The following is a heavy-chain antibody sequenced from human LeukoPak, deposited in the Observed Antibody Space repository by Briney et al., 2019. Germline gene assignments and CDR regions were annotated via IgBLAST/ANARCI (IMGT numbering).Heavy chain of an antibody. Sequence: PSETLSLTCTVSGGSISSYYWSWIRQPPGKGLEWIGYIYYSGNTNYNPSLKSRVTISVDTSKNQFSLKLSSVTAADTAVYYCARHYSSSWSGSYFDYWGQGTLVTVSS. CDR1: GGSISSYY. V-gene: IGHV4-59*08. D-gene: IGHD6-13*01. CDR2: IYYSGNT. J-gene: IGHJ4*02. CDR3: ARHYSSSWSGSYFDY.